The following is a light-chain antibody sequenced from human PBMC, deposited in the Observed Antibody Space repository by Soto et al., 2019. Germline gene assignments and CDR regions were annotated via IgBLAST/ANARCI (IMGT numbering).Light chain of an antibody. V-gene: IGKV1-27*01. CDR1: HGISNY. CDR3: QKYNSAPSIT. Sequence: EIHMTKSPSSVSASVGDRVTITCRASHGISNYLAWYQQKLGKVPKLLIYAASTLQSGVPSRFSGSGSGTDFTLTISSLQPEDVATYYCQKYNSAPSITFGQGTRLEIK. J-gene: IGKJ5*01. CDR2: AAS.